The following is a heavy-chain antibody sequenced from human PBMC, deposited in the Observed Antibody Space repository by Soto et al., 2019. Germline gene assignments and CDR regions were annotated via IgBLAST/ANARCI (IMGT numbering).Heavy chain of an antibody. CDR3: AKDHRVVVPGYYYYYMDV. Sequence: GGSLRLSCAASGFTFSSYGMHWVRQAPGKGLEWVAVISYDGSNKYYADSVKGRFTISRDNSKNTLYLQMNSLRAEDTAVYYCAKDHRVVVPGYYYYYMDVWGKGTTVTVSS. J-gene: IGHJ6*03. CDR2: ISYDGSNK. CDR1: GFTFSSYG. V-gene: IGHV3-30*18. D-gene: IGHD2-2*01.